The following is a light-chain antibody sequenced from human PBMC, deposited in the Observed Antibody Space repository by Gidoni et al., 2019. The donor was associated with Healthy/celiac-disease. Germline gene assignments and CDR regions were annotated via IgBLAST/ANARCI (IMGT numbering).Light chain of an antibody. CDR3: QPYNTWPRP. V-gene: IGKV3-15*01. CDR2: GAS. CDR1: QSVSSN. Sequence: EIVMTQSPATLSVSPGERATLSGRASQSVSSNLAWYQQKPGQAPRLLIYGASTRATGIPARFSGSGSGTEFTLTISSLQSEYFAVYFFQPYNTWPRPFGQGTQVEIK. J-gene: IGKJ1*01.